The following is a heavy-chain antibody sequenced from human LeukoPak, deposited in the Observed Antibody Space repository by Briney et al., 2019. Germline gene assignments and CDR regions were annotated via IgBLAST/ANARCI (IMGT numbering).Heavy chain of an antibody. J-gene: IGHJ3*02. CDR1: GYTFTCYD. CDR3: ATASTVTTERGSVVRAFDI. Sequence: ASVKVSCKASGYTFTCYDINWVRQATGQGLEWMGWMNPNSGNTGYAQKFQGRVTMTRSTSISTAYMGLSSLRSEDTAVYYCATASTVTTERGSVVRAFDIWGQGTMVTVSS. CDR2: MNPNSGNT. D-gene: IGHD4-17*01. V-gene: IGHV1-8*01.